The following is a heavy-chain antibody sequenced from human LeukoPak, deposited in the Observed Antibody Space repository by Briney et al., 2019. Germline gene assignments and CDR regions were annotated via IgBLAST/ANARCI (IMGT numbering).Heavy chain of an antibody. J-gene: IGHJ5*02. D-gene: IGHD4-17*01. Sequence: KASETLSLTCTVSGGSISSYYWSWVRQPPGKGREWIGYIYYSGSTNYNPSLKSRVTISVDTSKNQFSLKLSSVTAADTAVYYCAGQTTIPHWFDPWGQGTLVTVSS. CDR3: AGQTTIPHWFDP. CDR2: IYYSGST. CDR1: GGSISSYY. V-gene: IGHV4-59*01.